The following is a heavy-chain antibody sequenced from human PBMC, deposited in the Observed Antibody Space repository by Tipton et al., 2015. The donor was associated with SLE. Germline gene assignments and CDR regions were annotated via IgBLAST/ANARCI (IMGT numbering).Heavy chain of an antibody. J-gene: IGHJ4*02. CDR3: ARAVAAVGYFDY. CDR1: GGSISSGYHY. V-gene: IGHV4-30-4*08. Sequence: TLSLTCTVSGGSISSGYHYWNWIRQLPGKGLEWIGFIYYSVSTYYNPSLKSRVTISVDTSKNQFSLKLSSVTAADTAVYYCARAVAAVGYFDYWGQGTLVTVSS. D-gene: IGHD6-13*01. CDR2: IYYSVST.